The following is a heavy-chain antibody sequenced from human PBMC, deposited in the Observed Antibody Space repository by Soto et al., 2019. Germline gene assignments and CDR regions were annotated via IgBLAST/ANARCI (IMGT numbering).Heavy chain of an antibody. V-gene: IGHV1-46*01. D-gene: IGHD6-6*01. CDR1: GYTFTSYY. Sequence: GASVKVSCKASGYTFTSYYMHWVRQAPGQGLGWMGIINPSGGSTSYAQKFQGRVTMTRDTSTSTVYMELSSLRSEDTAVYYCARVLRSIAARATGGGYYYGMDVWGQGTTVTVSS. CDR2: INPSGGST. J-gene: IGHJ6*02. CDR3: ARVLRSIAARATGGGYYYGMDV.